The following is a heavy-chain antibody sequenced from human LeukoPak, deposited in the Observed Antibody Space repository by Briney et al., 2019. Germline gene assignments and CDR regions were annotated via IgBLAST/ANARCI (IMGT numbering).Heavy chain of an antibody. D-gene: IGHD3-10*01. CDR3: AKGGYYGSGRLYGMDV. CDR2: ISGSGGST. J-gene: IGHJ6*04. V-gene: IGHV3-23*01. CDR1: GFTFSSYA. Sequence: GGSLRLSCAASGFTFSSYAMSWVRQAPGKGLEWVSAISGSGGSTYYADSVKGRFTISRGNSKNTLYLQMNSLRAEDTAVYYCAKGGYYGSGRLYGMDVWGKGTTVTVSS.